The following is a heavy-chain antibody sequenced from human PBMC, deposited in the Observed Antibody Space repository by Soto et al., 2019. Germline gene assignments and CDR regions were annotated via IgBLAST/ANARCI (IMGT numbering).Heavy chain of an antibody. CDR1: GFTFSSYA. D-gene: IGHD3-10*01. V-gene: IGHV3-23*01. CDR2: ISGSGGST. Sequence: PGGSLRLSCAASGFTFSSYAMSWVRQAPGKGLEWVSAISGSGGSTYYADSVKGRFTISRDNSKNTLYLQMNSLRAEETAVYYCAKSLGFGGTRASYYYYGMDVWGQGTTVTVSS. CDR3: AKSLGFGGTRASYYYYGMDV. J-gene: IGHJ6*02.